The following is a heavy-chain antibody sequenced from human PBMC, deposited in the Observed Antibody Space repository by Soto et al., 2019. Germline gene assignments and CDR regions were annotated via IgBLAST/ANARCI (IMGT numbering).Heavy chain of an antibody. CDR2: ISGSGDST. CDR1: GFIFRSYA. CDR3: AKAGVGGFRGWDTFNWFDS. Sequence: EVQLLESGGGLVQPGGSLRLSCAASGFIFRSYAMNWVRQAPGKWLERVSGISGSGDSTYYADAVKGRFTISRDNSKNTLFLQMNSLRDDDGAVYYCAKAGVGGFRGWDTFNWFDSWGQGILVTVSS. D-gene: IGHD5-18*01. J-gene: IGHJ5*01. V-gene: IGHV3-23*01.